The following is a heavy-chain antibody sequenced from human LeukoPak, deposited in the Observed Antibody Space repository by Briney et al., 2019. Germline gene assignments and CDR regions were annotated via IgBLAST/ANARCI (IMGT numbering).Heavy chain of an antibody. V-gene: IGHV3-7*01. CDR3: ARDWIQLRLGDYFDY. CDR2: IKQDGSEK. J-gene: IGHJ4*02. D-gene: IGHD5-18*01. Sequence: PGGSLRLSCAASGFTFSSYWMSWVRQAPGKGLEWVANIKQDGSEKYYVDSVKGRFTISRDNAKNSLYLQMNSLRAEDTAVYYCARDWIQLRLGDYFDYWGQGTLVTVSS. CDR1: GFTFSSYW.